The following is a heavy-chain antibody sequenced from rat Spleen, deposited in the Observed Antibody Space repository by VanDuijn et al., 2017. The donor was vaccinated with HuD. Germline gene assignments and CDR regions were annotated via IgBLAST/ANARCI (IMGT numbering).Heavy chain of an antibody. V-gene: IGHV5-19*01. CDR1: GFTFSNYG. D-gene: IGHD3-8*01. CDR2: ISPSGGST. CDR3: ATSPYYWYFDF. J-gene: IGHJ1*01. Sequence: EVQLVESGGGLVQPGRSLKLSCAASGFTFSNYGMHWIRQAPTKGLEWVASISPSGGSTYYRDSVKGRFIISRDIAKSTLYLQMDSLRSEDTATYYCATSPYYWYFDFWGPGTMVTGSS.